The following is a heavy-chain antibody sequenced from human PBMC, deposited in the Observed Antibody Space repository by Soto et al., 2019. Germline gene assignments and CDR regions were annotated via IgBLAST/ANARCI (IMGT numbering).Heavy chain of an antibody. CDR1: GGSISSYF. CDR2: VYYTGTT. V-gene: IGHV4-59*01. CDR3: ARDLAAVPRAFDY. J-gene: IGHJ4*02. D-gene: IGHD6-13*01. Sequence: SETLSLTCTVSGGSISSYFYIWVRQPPGKGLEWIGSVYYTGTTDYNPSLKSRVTISVDTSKTQFSLNLRSVTAADTAAYYCARDLAAVPRAFDYWGRGTLVTVSS.